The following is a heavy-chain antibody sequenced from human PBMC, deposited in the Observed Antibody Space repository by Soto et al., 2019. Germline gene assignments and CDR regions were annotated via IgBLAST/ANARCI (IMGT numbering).Heavy chain of an antibody. CDR1: GFTFSDYA. CDR3: LKGGEVVVPVPHYSSYSGMDV. V-gene: IGHV3-64D*06. J-gene: IGHJ6*04. D-gene: IGHD2-15*01. Sequence: GGSLRLSCSASGFTFSDYAMHWVRQAPGKGLEYVSTISSNAVSTYYADPVKGRFTISRENSKNTLYLQMSSLRTEDTAVYYCLKGGEVVVPVPHYSSYSGMDVWGKGTTVTVSS. CDR2: ISSNAVST.